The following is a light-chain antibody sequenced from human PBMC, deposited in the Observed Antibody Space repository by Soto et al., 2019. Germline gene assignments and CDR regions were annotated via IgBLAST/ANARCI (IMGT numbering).Light chain of an antibody. V-gene: IGKV1-5*03. CDR2: KTS. CDR3: RQWSLYSWT. J-gene: IGKJ1*01. Sequence: DIQMTQSPSTLSASVGARVTIACRASQNSGVWLAWYQQKPGKVPSLLIYKTSTLEDGVPSRFSGTGTGTDFTLTSSSLQPDDVATYYCRQWSLYSWTFGQGTKVEI. CDR1: QNSGVW.